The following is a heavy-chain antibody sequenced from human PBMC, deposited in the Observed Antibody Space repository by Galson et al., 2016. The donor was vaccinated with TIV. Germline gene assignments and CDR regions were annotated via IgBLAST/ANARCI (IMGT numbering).Heavy chain of an antibody. CDR2: IMPILGIK. Sequence: SVKVSCKASGGTLSSYAISWVRQAPGQGLEWMGGIMPILGIKNYAQKFQGRVTIIADESTSTVSMELSSLSSEDTAVYYCAKCAESYGNDAQDVWGPGTIVTVSS. CDR3: AKCAESYGNDAQDV. J-gene: IGHJ3*01. D-gene: IGHD3-16*01. CDR1: GGTLSSYA. V-gene: IGHV1-69*10.